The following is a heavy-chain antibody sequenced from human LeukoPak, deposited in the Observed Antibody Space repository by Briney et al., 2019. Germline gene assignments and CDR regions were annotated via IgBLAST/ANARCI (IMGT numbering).Heavy chain of an antibody. CDR2: TSYNGNT. D-gene: IGHD6-19*01. CDR3: ARHSGSGWQALGY. V-gene: IGHV1-18*04. CDR1: GYTFSKYG. Sequence: AASVTVSCKASGYTFSKYGISWVRQTPGLGLEWMGWTSYNGNTNYAQKFQDRVTMTTDTSTTTAYMELRSLESDDTAVCYCARHSGSGWQALGYWGQGPLVTVSS. J-gene: IGHJ4*02.